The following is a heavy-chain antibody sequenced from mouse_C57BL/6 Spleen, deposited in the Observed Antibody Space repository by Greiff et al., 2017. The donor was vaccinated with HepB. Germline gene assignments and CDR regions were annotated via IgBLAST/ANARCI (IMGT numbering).Heavy chain of an antibody. D-gene: IGHD2-9*01. CDR3: ARAYYGYDGAYYYAMDY. CDR1: GYTFTSYW. V-gene: IGHV1-52*01. CDR2: IDPSDSET. Sequence: QVQLQQPGAELVRPGSSVKLSCKASGYTFTSYWMHWVKQRPIQGLEWIGNIDPSDSETHYNQKFKDKATLTVDKSSSTAYMPLSSLTSEDSAVYYCARAYYGYDGAYYYAMDYWGQGTSVTVSS. J-gene: IGHJ4*01.